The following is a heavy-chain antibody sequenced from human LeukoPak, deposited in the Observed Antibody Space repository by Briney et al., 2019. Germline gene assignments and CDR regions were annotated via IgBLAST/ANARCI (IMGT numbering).Heavy chain of an antibody. Sequence: PSETLSLTCAVYGGSFSGYYWSWIRQPPGKGLEWIGEINHSGSTNYNPSLKSRVTTSVDTSKNQFSLKLSSVTAADTAVYYCARKGYYPKHYFDYWGQGTLVTVSS. J-gene: IGHJ4*02. CDR2: INHSGST. V-gene: IGHV4-34*01. CDR3: ARKGYYPKHYFDY. CDR1: GGSFSGYY. D-gene: IGHD3-10*01.